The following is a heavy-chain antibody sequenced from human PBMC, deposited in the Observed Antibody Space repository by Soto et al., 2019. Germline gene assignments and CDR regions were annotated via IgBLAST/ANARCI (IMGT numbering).Heavy chain of an antibody. J-gene: IGHJ5*02. V-gene: IGHV5-51*01. CDR3: GRQDGDYSLLVHP. D-gene: IGHD4-17*01. Sequence: GESLKISCQGSGYTFSDYWIGWVRQMPGKGLEWMGIIFPRDSDTRYSPSFEGQVTFSVDKSINTAYLHWNSLKASDTAIYYCGRQDGDYSLLVHPWVQGTIVTVYS. CDR2: IFPRDSDT. CDR1: GYTFSDYW.